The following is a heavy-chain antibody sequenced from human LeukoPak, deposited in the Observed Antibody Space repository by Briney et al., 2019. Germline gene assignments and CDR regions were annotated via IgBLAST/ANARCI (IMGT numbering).Heavy chain of an antibody. Sequence: SETLSLTCTVSGGSISSSSYYWAWIRQPPGRGLEWIGSIHYSGSTYYNPSLKSRVTISVDTSMNQFSLKLTSVTAADMTVYYCARHLGGGVPATLGWFDPWGQGTLATVSS. V-gene: IGHV4-39*01. CDR2: IHYSGST. CDR3: ARHLGGGVPATLGWFDP. D-gene: IGHD2-15*01. J-gene: IGHJ5*02. CDR1: GGSISSSSYY.